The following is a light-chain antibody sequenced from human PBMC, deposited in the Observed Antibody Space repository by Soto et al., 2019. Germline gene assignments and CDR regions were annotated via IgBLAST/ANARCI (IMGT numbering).Light chain of an antibody. CDR1: SSDVGNYNY. CDR2: EVS. CDR3: SSYISSFSHV. V-gene: IGLV2-14*01. J-gene: IGLJ1*01. Sequence: QSALTQPASVSGSPGQSITISCTGTSSDVGNYNYVSWYQQHPGKAPKLMIFEVSDRPSGVSNRFSGSKSGNTASLTISGLQAEDEADYCSSYISSFSHVFGTGTKLTVL.